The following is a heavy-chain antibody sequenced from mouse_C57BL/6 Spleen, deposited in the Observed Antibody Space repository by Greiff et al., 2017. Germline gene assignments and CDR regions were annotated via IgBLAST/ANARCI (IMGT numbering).Heavy chain of an antibody. CDR2: IHPNSGST. V-gene: IGHV1-64*01. Sequence: QVQLQQPGAELVKPGASVKLSCKASGYTFTSYWMHWVKQRPGQGLEWIGMIHPNSGSTNDNEKFKSKATLPVDNASGTAYMQLSSLTSEDSAVYYCARDAGSSSAYWGHGTTLTGPS. J-gene: IGHJ2*01. CDR1: GYTFTSYW. CDR3: ARDAGSSSAY. D-gene: IGHD1-1*01.